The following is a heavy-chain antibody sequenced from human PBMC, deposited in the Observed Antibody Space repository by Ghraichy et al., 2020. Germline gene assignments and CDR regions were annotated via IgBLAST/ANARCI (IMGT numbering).Heavy chain of an antibody. V-gene: IGHV4-59*11. CDR2: IYYSGST. CDR3: ASSLDTDFWSGYYYYYYYCMDV. Sequence: SQTLSLTCTFSGGSISSLYRSWSRQPPGKGLEWIGYIYYSGSTNYNPSLKSRVTISVDTSKNQFSLKLSSVTAADTTVYYCASSLDTDFWSGYYYYYYYCMDVWGQGTTVTVSS. CDR1: GGSISSLY. J-gene: IGHJ6*02. D-gene: IGHD3-3*01.